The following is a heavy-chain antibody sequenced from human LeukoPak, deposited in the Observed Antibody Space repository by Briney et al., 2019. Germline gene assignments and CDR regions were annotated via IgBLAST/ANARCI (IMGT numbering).Heavy chain of an antibody. CDR1: GYTFTSFG. J-gene: IGHJ5*02. CDR2: ISAHNGNT. Sequence: ASVKVSCKASGYTFTSFGISWVRQAPGQGLEWMGWISAHNGNTDYAQKLQGRVTMTTDTSTNTAYMELGSPRSDDTAVYYCARYRLTDSPINWFDPWGQGTLVTVSS. V-gene: IGHV1-18*01. CDR3: ARYRLTDSPINWFDP. D-gene: IGHD1-14*01.